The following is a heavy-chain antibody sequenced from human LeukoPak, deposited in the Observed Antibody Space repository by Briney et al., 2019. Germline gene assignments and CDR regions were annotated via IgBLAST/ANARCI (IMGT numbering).Heavy chain of an antibody. CDR1: GFTFSSYS. CDR2: ISSSSSYI. V-gene: IGHV3-21*01. CDR3: ASEVVTLWPPGY. D-gene: IGHD4-23*01. J-gene: IGHJ4*02. Sequence: PGGSLRLSCAASGFTFSSYSMNWVRQAPGKGLEWVSSISSSSSYIYYADSVKGRFTISRDNAKNSLYLQMNSLRAEDTAVYYCASEVVTLWPPGYWGQGTLVTVSS.